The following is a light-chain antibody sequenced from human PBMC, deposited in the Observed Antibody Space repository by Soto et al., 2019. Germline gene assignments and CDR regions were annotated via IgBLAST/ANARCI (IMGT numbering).Light chain of an antibody. CDR3: QQYDNWPPT. J-gene: IGKJ1*01. V-gene: IGKV3-15*01. CDR1: QSVRSN. CDR2: GAS. Sequence: EIVLTQSPATLSVSPGERATLSCRASQSVRSNLAWYQQKPGQAPRLLIYGASTRASGIPARFSGSGSGTEFTFTISSLQSEDFAVYYCQQYDNWPPTFGQGTKVEIK.